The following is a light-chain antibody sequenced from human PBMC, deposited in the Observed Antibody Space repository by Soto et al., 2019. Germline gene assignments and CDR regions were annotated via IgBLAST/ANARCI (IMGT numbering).Light chain of an antibody. V-gene: IGKV3-11*01. CDR2: DAS. CDR1: QSVSSY. Sequence: EIVLTQSPATLSLSPGERATLSCRASQSVSSYLAWYQQKPGQAPRLLIYDASNRATSIPARLSGSGSSTYFTLTISSLEPEDFAVYYCQQRSHWPPKYTFGQGTKLEIK. J-gene: IGKJ2*01. CDR3: QQRSHWPPKYT.